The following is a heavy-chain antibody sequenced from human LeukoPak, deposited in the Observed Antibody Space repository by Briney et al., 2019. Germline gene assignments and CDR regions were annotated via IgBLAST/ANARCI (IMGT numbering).Heavy chain of an antibody. J-gene: IGHJ4*02. Sequence: GGSLRLSCAASGFTFSYYAMHWVRQAPGKGLEWVAFISSDGSDKYYADSMKGRFTISRDNVRNSLFLQMSSLRVEDTAVYYCARDSSAEKGQQLANWGQGTLVTVSS. CDR2: ISSDGSDK. V-gene: IGHV3-30-3*01. CDR1: GFTFSYYA. D-gene: IGHD6-13*01. CDR3: ARDSSAEKGQQLAN.